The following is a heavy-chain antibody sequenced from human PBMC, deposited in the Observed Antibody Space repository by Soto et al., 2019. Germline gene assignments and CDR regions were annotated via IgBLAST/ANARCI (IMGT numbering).Heavy chain of an antibody. J-gene: IGHJ4*02. CDR3: ARRYGGNLDY. D-gene: IGHD1-26*01. V-gene: IGHV4-59*08. Sequence: PSETLSLTCTVSGGSISSYYWSWIRQPPGKGLEWIGYIYYSGSTNYNPPLKSRVTISVDTSKNQFSLKLSSVTAADTAVYYCARRYGGNLDYWGQGTLVTSPQ. CDR2: IYYSGST. CDR1: GGSISSYY.